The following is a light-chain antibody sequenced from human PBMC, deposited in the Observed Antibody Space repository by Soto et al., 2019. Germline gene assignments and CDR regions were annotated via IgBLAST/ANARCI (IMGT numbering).Light chain of an antibody. V-gene: IGLV2-14*01. J-gene: IGLJ1*01. CDR1: SSDIGASNF. Sequence: QSALTQPPSVSGSPGQSITVSCTGTSSDIGASNFVSWYQHLPGRAPKVIIFEATNRPSGVSDRFSGSKAGITASLTISGLQAADEAEYFCASYKTYDTFVFGTGTKVTVL. CDR3: ASYKTYDTFV. CDR2: EAT.